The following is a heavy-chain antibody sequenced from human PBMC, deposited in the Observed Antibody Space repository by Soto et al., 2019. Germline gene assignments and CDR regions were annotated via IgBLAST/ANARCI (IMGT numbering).Heavy chain of an antibody. V-gene: IGHV1-46*03. D-gene: IGHD2-21*01. J-gene: IGHJ4*02. CDR1: GYILTNYC. CDR3: VRGDWGGDEWKNFGG. Sequence: ASVKVSCKASGYILTNYCMQWVRQAPGQGLEWMGIINPRDATTYYAQKFQGRVTMTRDTSTSTVDMELSSLRSEDTVVYYCVRGDWGGDEWKNFGGWGEGTDVTVSS. CDR2: INPRDATT.